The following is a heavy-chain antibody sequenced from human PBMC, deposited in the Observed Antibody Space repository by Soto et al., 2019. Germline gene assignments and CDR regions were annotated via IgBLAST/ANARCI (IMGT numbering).Heavy chain of an antibody. CDR2: MNPNSGNT. CDR3: ARGGYDFWSGYHTPLLSRYMDV. D-gene: IGHD3-3*01. J-gene: IGHJ6*03. Sequence: ASVKVSCKASGYTSTSYDINWVRQATGQGLEWMGWMNPNSGNTGYAQKFQGRVTMTRNTSISTAYMELSSLRSEDTAVYYCARGGYDFWSGYHTPLLSRYMDVWGKGTTVTVSS. V-gene: IGHV1-8*01. CDR1: GYTSTSYD.